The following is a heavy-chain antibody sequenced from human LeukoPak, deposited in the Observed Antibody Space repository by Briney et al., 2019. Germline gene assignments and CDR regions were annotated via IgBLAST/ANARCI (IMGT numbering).Heavy chain of an antibody. Sequence: PSETLSLTFGVYGGSLSDYYWTWIRQPPGEGLEWIGEINHGGTTNYNPSLKSRVTTSVDTSKNQFSLKLSSVTAADTAVYYCARAITTTPTSYFYYYYMDVWGKGTTVTVSS. CDR2: INHGGTT. V-gene: IGHV4-34*01. J-gene: IGHJ6*03. CDR1: GGSLSDYY. D-gene: IGHD1-1*01. CDR3: ARAITTTPTSYFYYYYMDV.